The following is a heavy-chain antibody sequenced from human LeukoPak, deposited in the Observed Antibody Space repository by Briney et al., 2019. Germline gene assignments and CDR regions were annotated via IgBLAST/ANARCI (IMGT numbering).Heavy chain of an antibody. CDR1: GGSISSYY. D-gene: IGHD6-19*01. J-gene: IGHJ4*02. CDR2: IYYSGST. CDR3: TRGRIAVAGTKNYFDY. Sequence: SETLSLTCTVSGGSISSYYWSWIRQPPGKGLEWIGDIYYSGSTNYNPSLKSRVTISVDTSKNQFSLKLSSVTAADTAVYYCTRGRIAVAGTKNYFDYWGQGTLVTVSS. V-gene: IGHV4-59*01.